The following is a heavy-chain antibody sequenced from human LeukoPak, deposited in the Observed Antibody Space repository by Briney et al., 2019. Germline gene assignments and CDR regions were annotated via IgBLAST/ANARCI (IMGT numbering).Heavy chain of an antibody. CDR2: ISGSGGST. CDR1: GFTFSSYA. Sequence: PGGSLRLSCAASGFTFSSYAMSWVRPAPGEGLEWVSAISGSGGSTYYADSVKGRFTISRDNSKNTLYLQINSLRAEDTAVYYCAKDPRGSSPLYYFDYWGQGTLVTVCS. J-gene: IGHJ4*02. V-gene: IGHV3-23*01. D-gene: IGHD6-6*01. CDR3: AKDPRGSSPLYYFDY.